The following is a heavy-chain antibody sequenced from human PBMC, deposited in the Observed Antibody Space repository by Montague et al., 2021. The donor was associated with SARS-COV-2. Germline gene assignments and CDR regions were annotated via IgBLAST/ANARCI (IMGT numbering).Heavy chain of an antibody. J-gene: IGHJ4*02. CDR3: ARDDGWSAY. CDR2: IYHSGST. V-gene: IGHV4-4*02. Sequence: SETLSLTCAVSGGSISNSNWWTWVRQHPGKGLEWIGEIYHSGSTDYNSSLRSRVTISVDKSKNQFSLKLTSVTAADTAVYYCARDDGWSAYWGQGTLVTVSS. D-gene: IGHD3-3*01. CDR1: GGSISNSNW.